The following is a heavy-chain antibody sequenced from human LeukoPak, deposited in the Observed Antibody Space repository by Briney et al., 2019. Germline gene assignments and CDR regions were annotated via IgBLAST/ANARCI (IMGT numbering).Heavy chain of an antibody. D-gene: IGHD4-11*01. CDR2: ISGSGQTT. V-gene: IGHV3-23*01. J-gene: IGHJ4*02. Sequence: GGSLRLSCTASGFSLSAHPMSWVRQGPGKSLEWGFVISGSGQTTYYADSVKGRFTVSKDNSKNTVYLQMSSLRADDTAVYYCAKEKDYRVFDHWGQGTLVTVSS. CDR3: AKEKDYRVFDH. CDR1: GFSLSAHP.